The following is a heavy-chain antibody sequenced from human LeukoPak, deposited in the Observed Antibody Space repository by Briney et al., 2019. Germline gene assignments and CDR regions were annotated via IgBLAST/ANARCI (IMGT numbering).Heavy chain of an antibody. CDR2: INHSGST. V-gene: IGHV4-34*01. D-gene: IGHD3-22*01. Sequence: SETLSLTCAVYGGSFSAYYWSWIRQPPGKGLEWIGEINHSGSTNYNPSLKSRVTISVDTSKNQFSLKLSSVTAADTAVYFCARGGLENGYHSNDDFDIWGQGTMVTVSS. CDR3: ARGGLENGYHSNDDFDI. J-gene: IGHJ3*02. CDR1: GGSFSAYY.